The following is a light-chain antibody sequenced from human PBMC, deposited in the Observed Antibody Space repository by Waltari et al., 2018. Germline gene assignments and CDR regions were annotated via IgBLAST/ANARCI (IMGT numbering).Light chain of an antibody. J-gene: IGLJ3*02. CDR3: AAWDDSLNGVV. CDR1: RANIGNNV. CDR2: YDD. Sequence: QSLLTQPPSVSEAPGQRVTISCSGSRANIGNNVLNWYQQPPGKPPKLLIYYDDLLPSGVSDRFSGSKSGTSASLAISGLQSEDEADYYCAAWDDSLNGVVFGGGTKLTVL. V-gene: IGLV1-36*01.